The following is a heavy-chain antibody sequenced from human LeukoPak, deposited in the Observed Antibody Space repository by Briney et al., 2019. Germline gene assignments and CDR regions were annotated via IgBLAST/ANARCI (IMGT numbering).Heavy chain of an antibody. V-gene: IGHV3-66*02. CDR2: IYSGGST. D-gene: IGHD3-3*01. CDR3: ARDPPFWSGYYSLSGY. J-gene: IGHJ4*01. Sequence: PGGSLRLSCAASGFTVSSNYMSWVRQAPGKGLEWVSVIYSGGSTYYADSVEGRFTISRDNSKNTLYLQMNSLRAEDTAVYYCARDPPFWSGYYSLSGYWGHGTLGTVSS. CDR1: GFTVSSNY.